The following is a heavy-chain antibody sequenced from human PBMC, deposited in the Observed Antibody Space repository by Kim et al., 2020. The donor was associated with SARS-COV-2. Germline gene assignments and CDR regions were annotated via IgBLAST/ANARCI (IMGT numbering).Heavy chain of an antibody. CDR2: IYYSGST. CDR3: ARDSSSYDSRDYSFDY. CDR1: GGSISSYY. Sequence: SETLSLTCTVSGGSISSYYWSWIRQPPGKGLEWIGYIYYSGSTNYNSSLKSRVSISVYTSKNQFSLKLTSVTAADTAVYYCARDSSSYDSRDYSFDYWGQGTLVTVSS. D-gene: IGHD3-22*01. V-gene: IGHV4-59*01. J-gene: IGHJ4*02.